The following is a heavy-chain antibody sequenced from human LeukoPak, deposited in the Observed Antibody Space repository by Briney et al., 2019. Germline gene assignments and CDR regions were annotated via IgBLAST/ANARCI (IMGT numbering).Heavy chain of an antibody. CDR3: ARDLTGVVSGDFDL. D-gene: IGHD7-27*01. CDR2: ISYDGSNK. J-gene: IGHJ2*01. CDR1: GFTPTSYA. Sequence: PGRSLRLSCAASGFTPTSYAMHWVRQAPGKGLEWVAVISYDGSNKYHADSVTGRFTISRDKSKNTLYLQMNSLRAEDTAVYYCARDLTGVVSGDFDLWGPGTLVTVSS. V-gene: IGHV3-30-3*01.